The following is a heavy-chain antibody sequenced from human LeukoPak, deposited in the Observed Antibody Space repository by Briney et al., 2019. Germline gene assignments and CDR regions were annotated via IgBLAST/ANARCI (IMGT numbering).Heavy chain of an antibody. J-gene: IGHJ4*02. V-gene: IGHV3-30*02. CDR2: IRYDGSNK. D-gene: IGHD3-3*01. Sequence: GGSLRLSCAASGFTLSSYGMHWVRQAPGKGLEWVAFIRYDGSNKYYADSVKGRFTISRDNSKNTLYLQMNSLRAEDTAVYYCVKVMSPIDFWSGYEVYYFDYWGQGTLVTVSS. CDR3: VKVMSPIDFWSGYEVYYFDY. CDR1: GFTLSSYG.